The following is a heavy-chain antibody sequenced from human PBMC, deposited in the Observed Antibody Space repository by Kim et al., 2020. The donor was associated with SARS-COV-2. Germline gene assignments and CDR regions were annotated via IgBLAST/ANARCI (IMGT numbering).Heavy chain of an antibody. V-gene: IGHV4-34*01. CDR2: INHSGST. CDR1: GGSFSGYY. Sequence: SETLSLTCAVYGGSFSGYYWSWIRQPPGKGLEWIGEINHSGSTNYNPSLKSRVTISVDTSKNQFSLKLSSVTAADTAVYYCARLRDWLRRYYFDYWGQGTLVTVSS. CDR3: ARLRDWLRRYYFDY. D-gene: IGHD5-12*01. J-gene: IGHJ4*02.